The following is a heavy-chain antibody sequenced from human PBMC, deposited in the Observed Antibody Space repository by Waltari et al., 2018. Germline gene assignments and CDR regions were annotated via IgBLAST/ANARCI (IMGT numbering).Heavy chain of an antibody. CDR2: IWFDGSKI. CDR1: GFGFSSFG. V-gene: IGHV3-33*08. J-gene: IGHJ6*03. CDR3: ARCPDEYNYYYMEV. Sequence: QVQLVESGGGVVQPGKSLRLSCAGSGFGFSSFGIHWVRQAPGKGMGWGAIIWFDGSKIYYEDSVKGRFTISRDNSRNTVYLQMNSLRPEDSGVYYCARCPDEYNYYYMEVWGRGTTVSVSS.